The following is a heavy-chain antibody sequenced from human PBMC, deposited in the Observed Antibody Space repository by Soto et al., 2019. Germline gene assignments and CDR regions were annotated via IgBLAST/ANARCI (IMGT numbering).Heavy chain of an antibody. CDR3: ARVSATSYFDF. J-gene: IGHJ4*02. CDR2: IRKKANRYTT. CDR1: GFTFSNAW. V-gene: IGHV3-72*01. Sequence: GGSLRLSCAASGFTFSNAWMSWVRQAPGKGLEWVGRIRKKANRYTTEYAASVKGRFTVSRDDSKNSVFLQMNSLNTEDTAVYFCARVSATSYFDFWGQGTLVTVSS. D-gene: IGHD6-25*01.